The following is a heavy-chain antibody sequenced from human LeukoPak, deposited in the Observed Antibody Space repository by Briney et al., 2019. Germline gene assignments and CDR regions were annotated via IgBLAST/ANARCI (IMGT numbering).Heavy chain of an antibody. D-gene: IGHD4-17*01. Sequence: GGSLRLSCAASGFTFSDYYMSWIRQAPGKGLEWVSYISSSGSTIYYADSVKGRFTISRDNAKNPLYLQMNSLRAEDTAVYYCAREKYGFPYYYYYGMDVWGQGTTVTVSS. V-gene: IGHV3-11*01. CDR2: ISSSGSTI. CDR1: GFTFSDYY. CDR3: AREKYGFPYYYYYGMDV. J-gene: IGHJ6*02.